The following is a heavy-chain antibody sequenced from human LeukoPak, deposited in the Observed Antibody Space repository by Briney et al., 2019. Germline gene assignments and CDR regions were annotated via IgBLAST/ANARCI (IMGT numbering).Heavy chain of an antibody. J-gene: IGHJ6*02. CDR2: IYYSGST. Sequence: SETLSLTCTVSGGSISSNYWSWIRQPPGKGLEWIGYIYYSGSTNYNPSLKSRVTISVDTSKNQFSLKLSSVTAADTAVYYCARLEMTGYYRHDNDYGMDVRGQGTTVTVSS. D-gene: IGHD3-9*01. CDR3: ARLEMTGYYRHDNDYGMDV. CDR1: GGSISSNY. V-gene: IGHV4-59*08.